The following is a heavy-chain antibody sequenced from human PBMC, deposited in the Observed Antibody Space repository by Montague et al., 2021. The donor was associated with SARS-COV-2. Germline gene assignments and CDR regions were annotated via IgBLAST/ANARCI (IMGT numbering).Heavy chain of an antibody. D-gene: IGHD6-13*01. CDR2: IYNSGST. CDR1: GGSISSYS. J-gene: IGHJ3*02. CDR3: ARVGRGSSWYEVAFDI. V-gene: IGHV4-59*01. Sequence: SETLSLTCTVSGGSISSYSWTWIRQPPGKGLEWIGYIYNSGSTNYNPSLTSRVTISVDTSKNQFSLKLGSVAAADTAVYYCARVGRGSSWYEVAFDIWGQGTMVTVSS.